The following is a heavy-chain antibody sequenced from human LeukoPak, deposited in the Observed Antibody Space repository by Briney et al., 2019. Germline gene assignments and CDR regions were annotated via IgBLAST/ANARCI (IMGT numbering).Heavy chain of an antibody. J-gene: IGHJ5*02. CDR1: GFSFSSYE. D-gene: IGHD2-21*02. CDR2: INSDGSST. V-gene: IGHV3-74*01. CDR3: VRDMFAVGGDCA. Sequence: GGSLRLSCAASGFSFSSYEMNWVRQAPGKGLVWVSRINSDGSSTTYVDSVKGRFTISRDNAKNTLYLQMNSLTAEDTAVYYCVRDMFAVGGDCAWGQGTLVTVSS.